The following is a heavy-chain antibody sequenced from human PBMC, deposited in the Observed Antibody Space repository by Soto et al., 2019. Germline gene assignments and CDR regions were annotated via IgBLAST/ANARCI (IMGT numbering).Heavy chain of an antibody. Sequence: SETLSLTCTVSGDSITRGDYYSSWIRKPPGKGLDWIGYIYYSGSTNYNASLKSRVTISVDTSKNQFSLKLSSVTAADTAVYYCARLYPYYDILTGSQIYGFDFWGQGTMVTVSS. D-gene: IGHD3-9*01. J-gene: IGHJ3*01. CDR3: ARLYPYYDILTGSQIYGFDF. CDR1: GDSITRGDYY. V-gene: IGHV4-61*08. CDR2: IYYSGST.